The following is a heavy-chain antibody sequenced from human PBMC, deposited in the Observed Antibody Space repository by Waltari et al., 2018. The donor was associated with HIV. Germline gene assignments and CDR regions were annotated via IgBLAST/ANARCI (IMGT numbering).Heavy chain of an antibody. D-gene: IGHD3-22*01. J-gene: IGHJ4*02. V-gene: IGHV3-7*01. Sequence: EVQLVESGGGLVQPGGSLRLSCAASGFTFSSYWMRWFRQAPGKGLEWVANIKQDGSEKYYVDSVKGRFTISRDNAKNSLYLQMNSLRAEDTAVYYCAVDGSSSGYQDYWGQGTLVTVSS. CDR2: IKQDGSEK. CDR1: GFTFSSYW. CDR3: AVDGSSSGYQDY.